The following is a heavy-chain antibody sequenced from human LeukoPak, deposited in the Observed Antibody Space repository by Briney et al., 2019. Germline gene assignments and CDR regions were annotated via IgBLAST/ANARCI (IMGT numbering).Heavy chain of an antibody. Sequence: SETLSLTCTVSGGSISSGSYYWGWIRQPPGKGLEWIGTIYYNGNTNYNPSLKSRVTISVDTSKNQFSLKLSSVTAADTAVYYCARVSRSNWFDPWGQGTLVTVSS. CDR3: ARVSRSNWFDP. CDR1: GGSISSGSYY. D-gene: IGHD6-13*01. J-gene: IGHJ5*02. CDR2: IYYNGNT. V-gene: IGHV4-39*07.